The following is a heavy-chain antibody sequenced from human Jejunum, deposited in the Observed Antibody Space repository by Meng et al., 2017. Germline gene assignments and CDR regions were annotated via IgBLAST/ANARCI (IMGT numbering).Heavy chain of an antibody. CDR3: AREAGNLRAFDI. CDR1: GFIFSRFE. V-gene: IGHV3-48*03. J-gene: IGHJ3*02. Sequence: GESLKISCEVSGFIFSRFEMNWVRQAPGKGLEWVAYISNGGGRTIYYAESVKGRFTISRDNAKNSPYLQMSSLRAEDTAIYYCAREAGNLRAFDIWGQGTMVTVSS. D-gene: IGHD6-13*01. CDR2: ISNGGGRTI.